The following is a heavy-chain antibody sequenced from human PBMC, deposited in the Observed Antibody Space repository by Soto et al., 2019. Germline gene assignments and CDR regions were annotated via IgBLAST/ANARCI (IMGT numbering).Heavy chain of an antibody. V-gene: IGHV3-30*15. Sequence: QVQLVESGGGVVRPGRSLRLSCVASGFIFSNNAMHWVRQTPGKGLEWVAFMSYDGRDTFYADSVKGRFTISRDNSKNTLFLHMSNLRAEDTAMYYCTIVRVADSALDHWGQGTLVTVSS. CDR2: MSYDGRDT. CDR1: GFIFSNNA. D-gene: IGHD3-10*02. J-gene: IGHJ4*02. CDR3: TIVRVADSALDH.